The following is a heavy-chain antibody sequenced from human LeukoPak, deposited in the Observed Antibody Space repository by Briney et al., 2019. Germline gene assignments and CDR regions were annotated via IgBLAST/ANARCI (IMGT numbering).Heavy chain of an antibody. CDR3: ARHKPLRYFDWLAHFDY. V-gene: IGHV4-59*08. D-gene: IGHD3-9*01. Sequence: SETLSLTCTVSGGSISSYYWSWIRQPPGKGLEWIGYIYYSGSTNYNPSLKSRVTISVDTSKNQFSLKLSSVTAADTAVYYCARHKPLRYFDWLAHFDYWGQGTLVTVSS. CDR1: GGSISSYY. J-gene: IGHJ4*02. CDR2: IYYSGST.